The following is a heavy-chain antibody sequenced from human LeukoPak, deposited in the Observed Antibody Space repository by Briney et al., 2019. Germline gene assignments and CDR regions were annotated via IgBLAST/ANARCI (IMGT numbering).Heavy chain of an antibody. V-gene: IGHV1-69*06. D-gene: IGHD6-13*01. CDR3: ARVGQQPYYYYYMDV. Sequence: WASVKVSCKASGDTFSSYAISWVRQAPGQGLEWMGGIIPIFGTANYAQKFQGRVTITADKSTSTAYMELSSLRSEDTAVYYCARVGQQPYYYYYMDVWGKGTTVTVSS. J-gene: IGHJ6*03. CDR2: IIPIFGTA. CDR1: GDTFSSYA.